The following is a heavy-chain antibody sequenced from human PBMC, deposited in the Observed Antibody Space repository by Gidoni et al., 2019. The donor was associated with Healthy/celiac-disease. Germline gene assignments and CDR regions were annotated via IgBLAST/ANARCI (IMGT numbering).Heavy chain of an antibody. CDR1: GGSISSSSYY. Sequence: QLQLQESGPGLVKPSETLSLTCTVSGGSISSSSYYWGWIRQPPGKGLEWIGRIYYSGSTYYNPSLKSRVTISVDTSKNQFSLKLSSVTAADTAVYYCARHWSGIAARYFDYWGQGTLVTVSS. D-gene: IGHD6-6*01. CDR2: IYYSGST. V-gene: IGHV4-39*01. CDR3: ARHWSGIAARYFDY. J-gene: IGHJ4*02.